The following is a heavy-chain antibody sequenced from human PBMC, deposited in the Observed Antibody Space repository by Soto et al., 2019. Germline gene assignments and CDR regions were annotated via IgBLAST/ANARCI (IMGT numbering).Heavy chain of an antibody. V-gene: IGHV4-59*01. CDR2: IYYSGST. CDR1: GGSISSYY. J-gene: IGHJ4*02. Sequence: PSETLSLTCTVSGGSISSYYWSWIRQPPGKGLEWIGYIYYSGSTNYNPSLKSRVTLSVDTSKNQFSLKLSSVTAADTAVYYCARDPEPAHYVDYWGQGTRVTVSS. CDR3: ARDPEPAHYVDY.